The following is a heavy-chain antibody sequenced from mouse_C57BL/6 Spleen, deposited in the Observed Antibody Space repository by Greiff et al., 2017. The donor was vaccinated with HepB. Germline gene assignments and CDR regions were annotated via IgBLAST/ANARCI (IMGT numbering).Heavy chain of an antibody. Sequence: VKVEESGPGLVAPSQSLSITCTVSGFSLTSYAISWVRQPPGKGLEWLGVIWTGGGTNYNSALKSRLSISKDNSKSQVFLKMNSLQTDDTARYYCARDPFYDYEVYFDVWGTGTTVTVSS. CDR1: GFSLTSYA. CDR3: ARDPFYDYEVYFDV. J-gene: IGHJ1*03. CDR2: IWTGGGT. V-gene: IGHV2-9-1*01. D-gene: IGHD2-4*01.